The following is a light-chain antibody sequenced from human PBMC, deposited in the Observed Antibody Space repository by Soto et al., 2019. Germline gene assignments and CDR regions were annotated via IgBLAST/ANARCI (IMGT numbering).Light chain of an antibody. V-gene: IGLV1-36*01. Sequence: QSVLTQPPSVSEAPRQRVTISCSGSSSNIGNNAVNWYQQLPGKAPKLLIYYDDLLPSGVSDRFSGSEPGTSASLAISGLQSEDEADYYCAAWDDSLNGYVFGTGTKVTVL. CDR3: AAWDDSLNGYV. J-gene: IGLJ1*01. CDR2: YDD. CDR1: SSNIGNNA.